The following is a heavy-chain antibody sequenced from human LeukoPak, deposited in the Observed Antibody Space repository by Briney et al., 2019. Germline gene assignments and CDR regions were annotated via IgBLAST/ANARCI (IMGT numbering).Heavy chain of an antibody. D-gene: IGHD3-22*01. CDR3: VRDISNYDSKAFDI. Sequence: PGGSLRLSCAASGFTFSSYAMSWVRQAPGKGLEWVSVISSGGTTYYADSVKGRFTISRDNSKNTLYLQMNSLRAEDTAVYYCVRDISNYDSKAFDIWGQGTMVTVSS. CDR2: ISSGGTT. J-gene: IGHJ3*02. CDR1: GFTFSSYA. V-gene: IGHV3-53*01.